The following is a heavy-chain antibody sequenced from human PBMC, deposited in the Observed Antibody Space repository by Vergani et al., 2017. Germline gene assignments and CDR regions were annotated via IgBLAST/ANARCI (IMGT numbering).Heavy chain of an antibody. J-gene: IGHJ6*03. CDR1: GFTFSSYS. Sequence: EVQLVESGGGLVKPGGSLRLSCAASGFTFSSYSMNWVRQAPGKGLEWVSSISSSSSYIYYADSVKGRFTISRDNAKNSLYLQMNSLRAEDTAVYYCARLAAAYYYYYMDVWGKGTTVTVSS. CDR2: ISSSSSYI. V-gene: IGHV3-21*01. CDR3: ARLAAAYYYYYMDV. D-gene: IGHD6-13*01.